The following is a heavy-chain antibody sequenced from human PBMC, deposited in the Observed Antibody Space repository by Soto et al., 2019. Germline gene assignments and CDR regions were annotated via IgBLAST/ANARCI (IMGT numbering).Heavy chain of an antibody. J-gene: IGHJ4*02. V-gene: IGHV3-30*18. CDR3: AKDVEGGSLFRGAFDY. Sequence: GGSLRLSCAASGFTFSGYGRHWVRQAPGKGLEWVAVISYDGSNKYYADSVKGRFTISRDNSKNTLYLQMNSLRAEDTAVYYCAKDVEGGSLFRGAFDYWGQGTQVTVSS. D-gene: IGHD1-26*01. CDR1: GFTFSGYG. CDR2: ISYDGSNK.